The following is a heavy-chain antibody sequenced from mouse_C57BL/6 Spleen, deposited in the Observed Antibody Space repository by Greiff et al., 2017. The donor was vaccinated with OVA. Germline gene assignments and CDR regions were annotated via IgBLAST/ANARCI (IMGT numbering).Heavy chain of an antibody. CDR2: IRNKANNHAT. Sequence: EVKLMESGGGLVQPGGSMKLSCAASGFTFSDAWMDWVRQSPEKGLEWVAEIRNKANNHATYYAESVKGRFTISRDDSKSSVYLQMNSLRAEDTGIYYCTRRNLLLRYYAMDYWGQGTSVTVSS. J-gene: IGHJ4*01. CDR3: TRRNLLLRYYAMDY. CDR1: GFTFSDAW. V-gene: IGHV6-6*01. D-gene: IGHD1-1*01.